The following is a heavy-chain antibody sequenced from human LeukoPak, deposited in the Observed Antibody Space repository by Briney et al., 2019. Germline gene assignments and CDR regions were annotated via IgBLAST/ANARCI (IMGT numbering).Heavy chain of an antibody. V-gene: IGHV3-11*01. J-gene: IGHJ4*02. CDR3: ASDPLVGAMDY. CDR2: ISRGGNTI. D-gene: IGHD1-26*01. CDR1: GFTFSDYY. Sequence: GGSLRLSCAASGFTFSDYYMSWIRQAPGKGLEWVSFISRGGNTIYYADSVKGRFTVSRDNAENSLYLQMNSLRAEDTAVYYCASDPLVGAMDYWGQGTLVTVSS.